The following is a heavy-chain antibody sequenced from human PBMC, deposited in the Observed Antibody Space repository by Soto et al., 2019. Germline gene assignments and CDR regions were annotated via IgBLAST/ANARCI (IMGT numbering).Heavy chain of an antibody. V-gene: IGHV3-23*01. J-gene: IGHJ4*02. CDR2: ISNNFGNSFNT. CDR1: RFAFGNYA. Sequence: EVQLLESGGDLVQPGGSLRLSCAASRFAFGNYAMAWVRQAPGKGLEWVSTISNNFGNSFNTHYADSVEGRFTISRDNSNNTLYLQMNSLRADDTAVYYCAKDPSTGYADSWGQGTLVTVSS. D-gene: IGHD3-9*01. CDR3: AKDPSTGYADS.